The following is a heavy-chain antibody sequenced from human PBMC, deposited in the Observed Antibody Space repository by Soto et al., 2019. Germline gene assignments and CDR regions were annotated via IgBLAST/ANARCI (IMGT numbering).Heavy chain of an antibody. J-gene: IGHJ6*02. Sequence: SETLSLTCAVSGGSISSSNWWSWVRQPPGKGLEWIGEIYHSGSTNYNPSLKSRVTISVDKSKNRFSLKLSSVTAADTAVYYCARDPPNPYNWNSEGSDYYYYYGMDVWGQGTTVTVSS. CDR3: ARDPPNPYNWNSEGSDYYYYYGMDV. CDR2: IYHSGST. V-gene: IGHV4-4*02. CDR1: GGSISSSNW. D-gene: IGHD1-7*01.